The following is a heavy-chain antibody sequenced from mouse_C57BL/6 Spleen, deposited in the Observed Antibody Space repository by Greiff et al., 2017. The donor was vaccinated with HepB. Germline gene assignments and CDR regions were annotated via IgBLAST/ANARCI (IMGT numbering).Heavy chain of an antibody. CDR2: IDPSDSYT. CDR3: ARPISYGSSSWFAY. CDR1: GYTFTSYW. V-gene: IGHV1-69*01. J-gene: IGHJ3*01. Sequence: VQLQQPGAELVMPGASVKLSCKASGYTFTSYWMHWVKQRPGQGLEWIGEIDPSDSYTNYNQKFKGKSTLTVDKSSSTAYMQLSSLTSEDSAVYYCARPISYGSSSWFAYWGQGTLVTVSA. D-gene: IGHD1-1*01.